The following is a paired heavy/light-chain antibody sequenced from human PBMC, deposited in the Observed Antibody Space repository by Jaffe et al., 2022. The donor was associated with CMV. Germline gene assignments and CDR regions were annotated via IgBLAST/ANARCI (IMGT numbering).Light chain of an antibody. J-gene: IGKJ4*01. CDR1: QSIGSN. CDR3: QQYYDWPPIT. Sequence: EIVMTQSPTTLSVSPGERATLSCRASQSIGSNLAWYQQKPGQAPRLLIYGASTRASDIPARFSGSGSVTEFTLTISSLQSEDFAVYYCQQYYDWPPITFGGGTKVEIK. CDR2: GAS. V-gene: IGKV3-15*01.
Heavy chain of an antibody. D-gene: IGHD3-22*01. CDR3: ARIPSAYYPNFDY. Sequence: EVRLVESGGGLVQPGRSLRLSCTASGFNFGDYVINWVRQAPGRGLEWVGFVRSKTYAETTEYAASVKGRFTISRDDSKSIAYLQMNSLRAEDTAVYFCARIPSAYYPNFDYWGQGTLVTVSS. V-gene: IGHV3-49*04. CDR2: VRSKTYAETT. J-gene: IGHJ4*02. CDR1: GFNFGDYV.